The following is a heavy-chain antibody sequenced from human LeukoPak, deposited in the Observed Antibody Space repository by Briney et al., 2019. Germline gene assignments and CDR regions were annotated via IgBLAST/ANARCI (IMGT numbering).Heavy chain of an antibody. J-gene: IGHJ5*02. CDR1: GFTFSSYW. D-gene: IGHD3-16*01. Sequence: PGGSLRLSCAASGFTFSSYWMHWVRHAPGKGLVWVSRINSDGSSTSYADSVKGRFTISRDNAKNTLYLQMNSLRAEDTAVYYCARGRISLGNWFDPWGQGTLVTVSS. V-gene: IGHV3-74*01. CDR3: ARGRISLGNWFDP. CDR2: INSDGSST.